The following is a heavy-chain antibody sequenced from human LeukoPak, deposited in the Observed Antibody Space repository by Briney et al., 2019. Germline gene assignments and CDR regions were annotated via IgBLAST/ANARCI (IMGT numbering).Heavy chain of an antibody. J-gene: IGHJ4*02. CDR2: IYYSGST. V-gene: IGHV4-59*01. Sequence: SETLSLTCTVSGGSISSYYWSWIRQPPGKGLERIGYIYYSGSTNYNPSLKSRVTISVDTSKNQFSLKLSSVTAADTAVYYCARAYRSQYGSGSYYFDYWGQGTLVTVSS. CDR3: ARAYRSQYGSGSYYFDY. D-gene: IGHD3-10*01. CDR1: GGSISSYY.